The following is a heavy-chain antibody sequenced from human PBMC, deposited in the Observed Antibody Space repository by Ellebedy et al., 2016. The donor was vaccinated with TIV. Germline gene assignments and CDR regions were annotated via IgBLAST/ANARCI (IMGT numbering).Heavy chain of an antibody. J-gene: IGHJ4*02. D-gene: IGHD3-9*01. CDR2: INPSGGST. CDR1: GGTFSTYA. CDR3: ARGYYDILTGSIQ. Sequence: ASVKVSCXASGGTFSTYAVSWVRQAPGQGLEWMGIINPSGGSTSYAQKFQGRVTMTRDTSTSTVYMELSSLRSEDTAVYYCARGYYDILTGSIQWGQGTLVTVSS. V-gene: IGHV1-46*01.